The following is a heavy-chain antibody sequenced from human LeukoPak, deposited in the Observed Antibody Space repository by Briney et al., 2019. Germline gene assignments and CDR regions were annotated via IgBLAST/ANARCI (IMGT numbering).Heavy chain of an antibody. D-gene: IGHD6-13*01. J-gene: IGHJ5*01. CDR1: GFTVSGNY. Sequence: GGSLRLSCAASGFTVSGNYMSWVRQTPGKGLEWVSVIYSGGSTYYADSVKGRFTISRDNSKNTLYLQMNSLRVEDTAFYYCAGAHSSSWSVFWGRGTLVTVSS. CDR2: IYSGGST. V-gene: IGHV3-53*05. CDR3: AGAHSSSWSVF.